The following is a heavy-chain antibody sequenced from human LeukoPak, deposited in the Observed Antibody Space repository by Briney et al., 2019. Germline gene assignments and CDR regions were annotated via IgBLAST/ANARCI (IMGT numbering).Heavy chain of an antibody. Sequence: GGSLRLSCAASGFTFSSYAMSWVRQAPGKGLEWVSAISGSGGSTYYADSVKGRFAISRDNSKNTLYLQMNSLRAEDTAVYYCAALILTGYSLKEYFDYWGQGTLVTVSS. D-gene: IGHD3-9*01. CDR3: AALILTGYSLKEYFDY. V-gene: IGHV3-23*01. CDR1: GFTFSSYA. J-gene: IGHJ4*02. CDR2: ISGSGGST.